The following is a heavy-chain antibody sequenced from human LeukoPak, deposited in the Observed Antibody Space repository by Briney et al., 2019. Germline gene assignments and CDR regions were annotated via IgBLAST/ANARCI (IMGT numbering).Heavy chain of an antibody. CDR2: IRQDGSET. CDR1: RFTFSSYW. V-gene: IGHV3-7*04. J-gene: IGHJ4*02. Sequence: PGGSLRLSCAASRFTFSSYWMSWVRRAPGKWLEWVTNIRQDGSETYFVDSVKGRFTISRDNANNSLYMQMNSLRAEDTAVYYCARGRYCSGGICYFDYWGQGTLVTVSS. D-gene: IGHD2-15*01. CDR3: ARGRYCSGGICYFDY.